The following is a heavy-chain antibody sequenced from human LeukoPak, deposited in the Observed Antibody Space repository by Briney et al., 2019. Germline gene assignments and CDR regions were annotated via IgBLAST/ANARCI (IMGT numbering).Heavy chain of an antibody. D-gene: IGHD6-13*01. CDR1: GDSVSGYY. CDR2: FYTSANT. J-gene: IGHJ6*02. CDR3: ARGGRSSSPYYYYYYGMDV. V-gene: IGHV4-4*09. Sequence: PSDTLSLTCTVSGDSVSGYYGSWIRQPPGKGLEWIGYFYTSANTNYNPSLKSRVTMSVDTSKNQFSLKLSSVTAADTAVYYCARGGRSSSPYYYYYYGMDVWGQGTTVTVSS.